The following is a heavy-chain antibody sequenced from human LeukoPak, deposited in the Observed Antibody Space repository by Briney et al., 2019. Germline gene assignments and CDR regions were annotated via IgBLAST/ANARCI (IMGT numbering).Heavy chain of an antibody. Sequence: GGSLRLSCATSGFSFTDYHMNWVRQAPGKGLEWISNIRTTAEGAKYAYYADSVKGRVTISRDDGKNTLYLHMNSLRDDDTAVYYCATDQRYAFDYWGQGILVTVSS. J-gene: IGHJ4*02. D-gene: IGHD3-9*01. CDR2: IRTTAEGAKYA. CDR3: ATDQRYAFDY. V-gene: IGHV3-48*02. CDR1: GFSFTDYH.